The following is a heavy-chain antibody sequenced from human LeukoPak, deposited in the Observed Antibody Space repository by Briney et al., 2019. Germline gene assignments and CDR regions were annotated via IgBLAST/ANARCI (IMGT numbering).Heavy chain of an antibody. V-gene: IGHV1-2*02. Sequence: ASVKVSCKASGYTFTGYYMHWVRQAPGQGLGWMGWINPNSGGTNYAQKFQGRVTMTRDTSISTAYMELRSLRSDDTAVYYCARAAPMDYGDYDPWYFDYWGQGTLVTVSS. CDR3: ARAAPMDYGDYDPWYFDY. CDR2: INPNSGGT. D-gene: IGHD4-17*01. J-gene: IGHJ4*02. CDR1: GYTFTGYY.